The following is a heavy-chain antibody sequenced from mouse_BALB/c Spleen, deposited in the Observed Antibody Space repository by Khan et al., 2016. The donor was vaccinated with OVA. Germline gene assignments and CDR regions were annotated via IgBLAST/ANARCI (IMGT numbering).Heavy chain of an antibody. D-gene: IGHD1-1*01. CDR3: ARTYGSDFDY. CDR1: GYSFTGYF. CDR2: INPHIGET. J-gene: IGHJ2*01. Sequence: EVQLQQSGPELVKPGASVKISCKASGYSFTGYFMNWVMQSHGKSLEWIGRINPHIGETFYNQKFRDKATLTVDESSSTAHMELRSLASEDSAFYYCARTYGSDFDYWGQGTTLTVSS. V-gene: IGHV1-20*02.